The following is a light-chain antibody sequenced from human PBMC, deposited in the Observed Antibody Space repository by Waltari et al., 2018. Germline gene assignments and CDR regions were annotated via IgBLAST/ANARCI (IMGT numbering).Light chain of an antibody. V-gene: IGKV1-5*03. Sequence: DIQMTQSPSTLSASVGDRVTIPCRASQGLGSWLAWFQQKPRKAPDLLIYKAANLESGVPSRFSGSGYGREFTLTITSLQAENSATYYCQQYNSYPWTFGQGTKLEIK. CDR3: QQYNSYPWT. J-gene: IGKJ2*02. CDR2: KAA. CDR1: QGLGSW.